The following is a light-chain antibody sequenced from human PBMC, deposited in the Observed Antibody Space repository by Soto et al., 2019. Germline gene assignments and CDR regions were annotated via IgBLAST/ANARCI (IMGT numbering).Light chain of an antibody. Sequence: EIVVTQSPATLSVCPGERATLSCRASQDVSSNLAWYQQKPGQAPRLLIYDTSNRAAGIPARFSGSGSGTEFTLTISSLQSEDFAVYYCQQYNNWPRTFGQGTKVDI. CDR2: DTS. J-gene: IGKJ1*01. CDR1: QDVSSN. V-gene: IGKV3D-15*01. CDR3: QQYNNWPRT.